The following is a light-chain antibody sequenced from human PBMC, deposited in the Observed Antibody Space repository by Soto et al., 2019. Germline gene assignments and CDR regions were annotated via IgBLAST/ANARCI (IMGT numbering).Light chain of an antibody. CDR2: GAS. Sequence: VVLTQSPGTLSLSPGGRATLSCRASQTVSTNYLAWYQQKPGQAPRLLIYGASNRATGIPDRFSGSGSGTDFTLTISRLEPEDFAVYYCQQYGSSGTFGQGTKVDIK. CDR3: QQYGSSGT. J-gene: IGKJ1*01. V-gene: IGKV3-20*01. CDR1: QTVSTNY.